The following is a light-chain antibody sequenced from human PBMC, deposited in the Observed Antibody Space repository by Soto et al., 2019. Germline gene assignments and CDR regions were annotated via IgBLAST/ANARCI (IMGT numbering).Light chain of an antibody. CDR1: QSLLHSNGYNY. Sequence: DMVMPQSPLSLPVTPGEPASISCRSSQSLLHSNGYNYLDWYLQKPGQSPQLLIYLGSNRASGVPDRFSGSGSGTDFTLKISRVEAEDVGVFYCTRALQTPYTFGQGTQLEIK. V-gene: IGKV2-28*01. CDR2: LGS. J-gene: IGKJ2*01. CDR3: TRALQTPYT.